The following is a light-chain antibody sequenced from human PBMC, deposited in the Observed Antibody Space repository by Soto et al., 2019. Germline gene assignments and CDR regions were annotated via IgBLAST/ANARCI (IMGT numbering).Light chain of an antibody. CDR1: QDINNY. V-gene: IGKV1-16*01. Sequence: DIQMTQSPSSLSASVGDRVTITCRASQDINNYLAWFQQKPGRAPESLIYAASNLQSGVPSRFSGSGSETDFTLTISSLQPEDFATYYCQQYDSYPITFGQGTRLEIK. CDR2: AAS. J-gene: IGKJ5*01. CDR3: QQYDSYPIT.